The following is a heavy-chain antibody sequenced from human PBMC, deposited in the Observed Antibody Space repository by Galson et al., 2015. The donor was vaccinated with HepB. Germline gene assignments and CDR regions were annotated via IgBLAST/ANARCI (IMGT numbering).Heavy chain of an antibody. Sequence: SVKVSCKASGGTFRSYTISWVRQAPGQGLEWMGGITPIFGRANYAQKFQGRVTITADESTTTAYMELSSLRSEDTAVYYCARDGTGYYYYGMDVWGQGTTVTVSS. V-gene: IGHV1-69*13. D-gene: IGHD1-26*01. CDR1: GGTFRSYT. J-gene: IGHJ6*02. CDR3: ARDGTGYYYYGMDV. CDR2: ITPIFGRA.